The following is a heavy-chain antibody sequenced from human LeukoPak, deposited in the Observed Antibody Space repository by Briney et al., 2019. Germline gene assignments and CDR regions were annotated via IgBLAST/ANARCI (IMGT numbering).Heavy chain of an antibody. CDR1: GFTFSSYE. Sequence: PGRSLRLSCAASGFTFSSYEMNWVRQAPGKGLEWVSYISSSGSTIYYADSVKGRFTISRDNAKNSLYLQMNSLRAEDTAVYYCAKDFGWQLVLRGPDYWGQGTLVTVSS. D-gene: IGHD6-13*01. V-gene: IGHV3-48*03. CDR3: AKDFGWQLVLRGPDY. CDR2: ISSSGSTI. J-gene: IGHJ4*02.